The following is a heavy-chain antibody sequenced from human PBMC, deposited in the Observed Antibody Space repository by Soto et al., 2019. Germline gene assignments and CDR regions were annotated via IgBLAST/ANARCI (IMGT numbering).Heavy chain of an antibody. Sequence: EVQLFESGGGLVQPGGSLRLSCAASGFTFSSYALSWVRQAPGQGLEWVSAISGSGGSTYYADSVKGRFTSYRDDSKNTMYMPKNSLRAEDTAVYYCAKDQAILEWLWFDYWGQGTLVTVSS. V-gene: IGHV3-23*01. CDR2: ISGSGGST. J-gene: IGHJ4*02. CDR3: AKDQAILEWLWFDY. CDR1: GFTFSSYA. D-gene: IGHD3-3*01.